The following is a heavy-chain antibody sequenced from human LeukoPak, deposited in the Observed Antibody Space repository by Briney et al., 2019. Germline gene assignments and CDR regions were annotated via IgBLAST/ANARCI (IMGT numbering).Heavy chain of an antibody. CDR3: ARDRITMVRGKRYWFDP. V-gene: IGHV4-39*07. J-gene: IGHJ5*02. CDR1: GGSISSSSYY. Sequence: SETLSLTCTVSGGSISSSSYYWGWIRQPPGKGLEWIGSIYYSGSTNYNPSLKSRVTMSVDTSKNQFSLKLSSVTAADMAVYYCARDRITMVRGKRYWFDPWGQGTLVTVSS. D-gene: IGHD3-10*01. CDR2: IYYSGST.